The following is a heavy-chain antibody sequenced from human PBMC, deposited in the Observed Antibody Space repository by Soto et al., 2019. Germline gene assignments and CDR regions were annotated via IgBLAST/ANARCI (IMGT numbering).Heavy chain of an antibody. J-gene: IGHJ6*02. V-gene: IGHV3-23*01. CDR2: ITGTGGNT. CDR3: ARIRGYWYGMDV. Sequence: EVQLLESGGGLVQPGGSLRLSCAASGFPLSTYGMTWVRQAPGKGLEWVSAITGTGGNTYYVGSAKGRFTSSRDNSKNMLYLQVNSLRVEDTAVYYCARIRGYWYGMDVWGQGTKVTVSS. CDR1: GFPLSTYG.